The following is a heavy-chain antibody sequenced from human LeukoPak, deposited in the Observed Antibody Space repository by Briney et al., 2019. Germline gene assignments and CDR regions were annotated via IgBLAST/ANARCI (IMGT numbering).Heavy chain of an antibody. J-gene: IGHJ4*02. V-gene: IGHV3-30*02. CDR3: AKDPWAAMVKKGGAEGVSYFDY. Sequence: GGSLRLSCAASGFTFSSYGMHWVRQAPGKGLEWVAFIRYDGSNKYYADSVKGRFTISRDNSKNTLYLQMNSLRAEDTAVYYCAKDPWAAMVKKGGAEGVSYFDYWGQGTLVTVSS. D-gene: IGHD5-18*01. CDR1: GFTFSSYG. CDR2: IRYDGSNK.